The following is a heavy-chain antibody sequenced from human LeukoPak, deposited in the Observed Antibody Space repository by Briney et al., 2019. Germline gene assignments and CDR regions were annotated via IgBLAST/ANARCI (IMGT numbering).Heavy chain of an antibody. CDR2: INPNSGAT. CDR3: ARLNGNHFDY. CDR1: GYTFTGYH. D-gene: IGHD1-14*01. Sequence: ASVKVSCKASGYTFTGYHMHWVRQAPGQGLEWTAWINPNSGATDYAQKLQGRVTMTRDTSTSTAYMELSRLRSDDTAVYYCARLNGNHFDYWGQGTLVTVSS. V-gene: IGHV1-2*02. J-gene: IGHJ4*02.